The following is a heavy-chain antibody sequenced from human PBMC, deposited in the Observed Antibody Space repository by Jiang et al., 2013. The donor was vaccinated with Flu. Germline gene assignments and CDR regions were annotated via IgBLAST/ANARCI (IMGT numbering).Heavy chain of an antibody. V-gene: IGHV2-5*02. D-gene: IGHD3-10*01. J-gene: IGHJ4*02. CDR3: AHSKMVQGVIRFFDY. CDR1: GFSLSTSGVG. Sequence: KPTQTLTLTCTFSGFSLSTSGVGVGWIRQPPGRALEWLALIYWDDDKRYSPSLKSRLTITKDTSKNXVVLTMTNMDPVDTATYYCAHSKMVQGVIRFFDYWGQGTLVTVSS. CDR2: IYWDDDK.